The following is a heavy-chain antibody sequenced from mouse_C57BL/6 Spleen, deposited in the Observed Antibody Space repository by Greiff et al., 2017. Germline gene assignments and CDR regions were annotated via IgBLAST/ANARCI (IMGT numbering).Heavy chain of an antibody. J-gene: IGHJ4*01. CDR3: ARASNCVRGARDD. V-gene: IGHV1-52*01. CDR1: GYTFTSYW. CDR2: IDPSDSET. D-gene: IGHD2-5*01. Sequence: VQLQQPGAELVRPGSSVKLSCKASGYTFTSYWMHWVKPRPFQGLEWIGNIDPSDSETHYNQKFKDKATLTVDKSSSTDYMQLSSLTSVDSAVYYCARASNCVRGARDDWGQGTSVTVSS.